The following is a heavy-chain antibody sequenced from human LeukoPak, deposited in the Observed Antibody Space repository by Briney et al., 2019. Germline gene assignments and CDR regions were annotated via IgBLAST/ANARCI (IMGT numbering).Heavy chain of an antibody. CDR2: ISYDGSDK. Sequence: GRSLRLSCAASGFTFSSYGMHWVRQAPGKGLEWVAVISYDGSDKCYADSVKGRFTISRDNSKNTLYLQMNSLRGEDTAVYYCAGGVHNYFDSWGQGALVTVSS. D-gene: IGHD1-1*01. CDR3: AGGVHNYFDS. CDR1: GFTFSSYG. V-gene: IGHV3-30*03. J-gene: IGHJ4*02.